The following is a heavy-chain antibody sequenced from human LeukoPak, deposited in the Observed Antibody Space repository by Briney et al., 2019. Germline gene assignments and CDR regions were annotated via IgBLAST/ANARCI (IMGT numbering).Heavy chain of an antibody. CDR2: IYPGDSDT. J-gene: IGHJ5*02. CDR3: ARRPSYCSSTSCPPIPDWFDP. CDR1: GYSFTSYW. Sequence: GESLKISCKGSGYSFTSYWIGWVRQMPGKGLEWMGIIYPGDSDTRYSPSFQGQVTISADKSISTAYLQWSSLKASDTAMYYCARRPSYCSSTSCPPIPDWFDPWGQGTLVTVSS. V-gene: IGHV5-51*01. D-gene: IGHD2-2*01.